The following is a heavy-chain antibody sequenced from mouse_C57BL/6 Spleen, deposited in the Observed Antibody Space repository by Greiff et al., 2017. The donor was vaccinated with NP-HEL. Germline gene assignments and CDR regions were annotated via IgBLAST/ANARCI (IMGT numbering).Heavy chain of an antibody. D-gene: IGHD1-1*01. CDR2: IAPSDSYT. CDR1: GYTFTSYW. Sequence: VQLQQSGAELVMPGASVKLSCKASGYTFTSYWMHWVKQRPGQGLEWIGEIAPSDSYTNYNQKFKGKSTLTVDKSSSTAYMQLSSLTSEDSAVYYCVNGSRYFDVWGTGTTVTVSS. V-gene: IGHV1-69*01. CDR3: VNGSRYFDV. J-gene: IGHJ1*03.